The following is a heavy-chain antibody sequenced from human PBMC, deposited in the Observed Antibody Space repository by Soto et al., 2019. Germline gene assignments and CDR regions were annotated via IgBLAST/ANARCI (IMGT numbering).Heavy chain of an antibody. D-gene: IGHD2-2*01. Sequence: PSETLSLTCTVSGGSISSYYWSWIRQPPGKGLEWIGYIYYSGSTNYNPSLKSRVTISVDTSKNQFSLKLSSVTAADTAVYYCARDSQLGAIDYWGQGTLVTVSS. V-gene: IGHV4-59*01. CDR1: GGSISSYY. J-gene: IGHJ4*02. CDR3: ARDSQLGAIDY. CDR2: IYYSGST.